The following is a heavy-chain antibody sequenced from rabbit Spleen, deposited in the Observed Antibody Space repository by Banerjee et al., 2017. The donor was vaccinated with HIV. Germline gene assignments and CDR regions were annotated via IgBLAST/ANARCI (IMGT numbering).Heavy chain of an antibody. CDR3: ARDLDAVIGWNFAW. J-gene: IGHJ4*01. Sequence: QEQLVESGGGLVQPEGSLTLTCTASGFSFNNGYVMCWVRQAPGKGLEWIACINAITGKAVYASWAKGRFTFSKTSSTTVTLQMTSLTAADTATYFCARDLDAVIGWNFAWWGPGTLVTVS. CDR1: GFSFNNGYV. D-gene: IGHD1-1*01. V-gene: IGHV1S45*01. CDR2: INAITGKA.